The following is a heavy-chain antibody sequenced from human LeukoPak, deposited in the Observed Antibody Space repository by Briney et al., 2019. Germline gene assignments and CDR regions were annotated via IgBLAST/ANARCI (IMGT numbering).Heavy chain of an antibody. CDR3: ARAKWFGELLSPLYYYYYYGMDV. Sequence: PSETLSLTCTVSGGSISSYYWSWIRQPPGKGLEWIGYIYYSGSTNYNPSLKSRVTISVDTSKNQFSLKLSSVTAADTAVYYCARAKWFGELLSPLYYYYYYGMDVWGQGTTVTVSS. CDR2: IYYSGST. J-gene: IGHJ6*02. V-gene: IGHV4-59*01. CDR1: GGSISSYY. D-gene: IGHD3-10*01.